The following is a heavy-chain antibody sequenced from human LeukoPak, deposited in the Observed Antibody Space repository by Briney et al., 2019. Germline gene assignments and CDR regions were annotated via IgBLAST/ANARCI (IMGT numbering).Heavy chain of an antibody. J-gene: IGHJ4*02. CDR1: GGSISSGGYY. V-gene: IGHV4-31*03. Sequence: LQTLSLTCTVSGGSISSGGYYWSWIRQHPGKGLEWIGYIYYSGSTYYNPSLKSRVTISVDTSKNQFSLKLSSVTAADTAVYYCARGSITMIVVDSFDYWAREPWSPSPQ. CDR3: ARGSITMIVVDSFDY. D-gene: IGHD3-22*01. CDR2: IYYSGST.